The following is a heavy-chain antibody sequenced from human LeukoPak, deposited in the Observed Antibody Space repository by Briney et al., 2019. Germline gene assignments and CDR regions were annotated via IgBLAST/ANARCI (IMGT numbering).Heavy chain of an antibody. Sequence: GGSLRLSCAASGFTFNNHAMHWVRQAPGKGLEWLTILSYDGSSKYADSVKGRSTISRDNSKNTVYLQMNSLKTEDTAVYYCTRGGGETSSGQLFDYWGQGTLVTVSS. J-gene: IGHJ4*02. V-gene: IGHV3-30*04. D-gene: IGHD6-19*01. CDR3: TRGGGETSSGQLFDY. CDR1: GFTFNNHA. CDR2: LSYDGSSK.